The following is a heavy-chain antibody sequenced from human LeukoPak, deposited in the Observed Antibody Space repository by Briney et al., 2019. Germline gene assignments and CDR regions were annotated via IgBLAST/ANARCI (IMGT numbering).Heavy chain of an antibody. D-gene: IGHD1-1*01. J-gene: IGHJ4*02. CDR1: GGSFSDYY. CDR3: ARGRGVKYNSDRIYSFDY. CDR2: INHSGST. V-gene: IGHV4-34*01. Sequence: KSSETLSLTCAVYGGSFSDYYWSWIRQPPGKGLEWIGEINHSGSTNYNPSLKTRVTISIDTSNDQFSLKLSSVTAADTAVYYCARGRGVKYNSDRIYSFDYWGQGTLVTVSS.